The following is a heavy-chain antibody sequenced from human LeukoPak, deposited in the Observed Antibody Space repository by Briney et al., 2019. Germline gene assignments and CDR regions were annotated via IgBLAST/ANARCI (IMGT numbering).Heavy chain of an antibody. CDR3: ARDPSTYEEQLAFDY. CDR2: INPNSGGT. V-gene: IGHV1-2*02. J-gene: IGHJ4*02. D-gene: IGHD3-3*01. CDR1: GYTFTDYY. Sequence: ASVKVSCKASGYTFTDYYMHWVRQAPGQGLEWMGWINPNSGGTNYAQKFQGRVTMTRDTSINTAYMELSMLRSDDTAVCYCARDPSTYEEQLAFDYWGQGTLVTVSS.